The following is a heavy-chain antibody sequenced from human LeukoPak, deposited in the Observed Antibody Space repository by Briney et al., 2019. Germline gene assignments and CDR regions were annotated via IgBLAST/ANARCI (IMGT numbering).Heavy chain of an antibody. J-gene: IGHJ4*02. Sequence: SETLSLTCTVSGGSFSSYFWIWIRQPPGKGLVGIGYIYYSGSTHYNSSLKSRVTISLDTSRNQFSLKLSSVTAADTAVYYCARQLGDRLLFDYWGQGTLVTVSS. CDR3: ARQLGDRLLFDY. V-gene: IGHV4-59*01. CDR1: GGSFSSYF. CDR2: IYYSGST. D-gene: IGHD2-21*01.